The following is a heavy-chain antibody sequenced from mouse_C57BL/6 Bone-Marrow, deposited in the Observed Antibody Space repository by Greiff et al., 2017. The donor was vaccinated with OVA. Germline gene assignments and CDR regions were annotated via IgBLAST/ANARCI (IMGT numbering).Heavy chain of an antibody. V-gene: IGHV1-81*01. CDR1: GYTFTSYG. J-gene: IGHJ1*03. CDR2: IYPRSGNT. Sequence: QVHVKQSGAELARPGASVKLSCKASGYTFTSYGISWVKQRTGQGLEWIGEIYPRSGNTYYNEKFTGKATLTADKSSSTAYMELRSLTSEDSAVYFGARGGDGYYRYFDVWGTGTTVTVSS. CDR3: ARGGDGYYRYFDV. D-gene: IGHD2-3*01.